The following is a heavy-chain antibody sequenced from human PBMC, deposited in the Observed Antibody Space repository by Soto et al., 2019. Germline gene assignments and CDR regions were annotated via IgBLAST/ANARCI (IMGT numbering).Heavy chain of an antibody. V-gene: IGHV3-21*01. Sequence: GGSLRLSCAASGFTFSSYSMNWVRQAPGKGLEWVSSISSSSYIYYADSVKGRFTISRDNAKNSLYLQMNSLRAEDTAVYYCASSSIAARGRRGWFYPWGQGTLVTVSS. CDR2: ISSSSYI. D-gene: IGHD6-6*01. CDR1: GFTFSSYS. CDR3: ASSSIAARGRRGWFYP. J-gene: IGHJ5*02.